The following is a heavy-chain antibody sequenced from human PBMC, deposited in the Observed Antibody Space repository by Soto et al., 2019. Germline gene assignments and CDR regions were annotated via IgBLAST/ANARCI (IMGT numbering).Heavy chain of an antibody. D-gene: IGHD3-9*01. Sequence: QVQLVESGGGVVQPGRSLRLSCAASGFTFSSYAMHWVRRAPGKGLEWVAVISYDGSKKYYADSLKGRFTISRDNSKNTLYLQMNSLRAEDTAVYYCAREAYKSRYFDWLSYFDYWGQGTLVTVSS. CDR3: AREAYKSRYFDWLSYFDY. J-gene: IGHJ4*02. CDR2: ISYDGSKK. CDR1: GFTFSSYA. V-gene: IGHV3-30-3*01.